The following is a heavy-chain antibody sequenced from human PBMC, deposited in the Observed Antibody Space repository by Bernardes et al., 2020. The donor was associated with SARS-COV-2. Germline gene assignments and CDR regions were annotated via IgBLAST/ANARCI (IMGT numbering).Heavy chain of an antibody. V-gene: IGHV4-61*01. CDR2: IYYSGST. D-gene: IGHD3-3*01. J-gene: IGHJ6*02. CDR3: ARGVTIFGEDFYYYYGMDV. CDR1: GGSVSSVSYY. Sequence: SETLSLTCTVSGGSVSSVSYYWSWLRQPPGKGLEWIGYIYYSGSTNYNPSLKSRVTISVDTSKNQFSLKLSSVTAADTAVYYCARGVTIFGEDFYYYYGMDVWGQGTTVTVSS.